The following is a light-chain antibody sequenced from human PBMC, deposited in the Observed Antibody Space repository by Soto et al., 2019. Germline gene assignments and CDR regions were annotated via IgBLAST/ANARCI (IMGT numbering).Light chain of an antibody. CDR2: DDN. J-gene: IGLJ1*01. CDR1: SSNIGGNS. V-gene: IGLV1-51*01. CDR3: GSWDSSLSAYV. Sequence: QPVLTQPPSVSAAPGQKVTISCSGSSSNIGGNSVSWYQQLPGTAPKLLIYDDNKRPSGIPDRFSGSKSGTSATLGITGFQTGDEADYYCGSWDSSLSAYVFGTGTKVIAL.